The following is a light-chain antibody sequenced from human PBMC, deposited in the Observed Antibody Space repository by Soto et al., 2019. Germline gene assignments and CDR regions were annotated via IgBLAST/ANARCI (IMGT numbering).Light chain of an antibody. V-gene: IGLV1-40*01. J-gene: IGLJ2*01. CDR1: SSNIGAGFD. CDR2: DNS. CDR3: QSYDSRLSAVV. Sequence: QSVLTQPPSVSGAPGQRVTISCTGTSSNIGAGFDVHWYQQLPGTAPKLLIYDNSNRPSGVPDRFSGPKSGTSASLAITGLQAEDGTDYYCQSYDSRLSAVVFGGGTKVTVL.